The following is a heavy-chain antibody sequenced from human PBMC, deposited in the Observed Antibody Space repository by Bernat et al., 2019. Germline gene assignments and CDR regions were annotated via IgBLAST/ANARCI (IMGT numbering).Heavy chain of an antibody. CDR3: AKDHGGARSPLDY. CDR2: ISYDGSNK. Sequence: QVQLVESGGGVVQPGRSLRLSCAASGFTFSSYGMHWVRQAPGKGLEWVAVISYDGSNKYYADSVKGRFTISRDNSKNTLYLQMNSLRAEDTGVYYCAKDHGGARSPLDYWGQGTLVTVSS. V-gene: IGHV3-30*18. D-gene: IGHD3-16*01. J-gene: IGHJ4*02. CDR1: GFTFSSYG.